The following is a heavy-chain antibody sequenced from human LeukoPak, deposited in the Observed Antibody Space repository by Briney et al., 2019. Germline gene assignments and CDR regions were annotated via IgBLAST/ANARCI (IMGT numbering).Heavy chain of an antibody. D-gene: IGHD6-13*01. J-gene: IGHJ4*02. V-gene: IGHV3-66*01. CDR3: ARDEDSSSWYAY. CDR2: IYSGGST. Sequence: GGSLRLSCAASGFAFSNYAMSWIRQAPGKGLEWVSVIYSGGSTYYADSVKGRFTISRDNAKNSLYLQMNSLRAEDTAVYYCARDEDSSSWYAYWGQGTLVTVSS. CDR1: GFAFSNYA.